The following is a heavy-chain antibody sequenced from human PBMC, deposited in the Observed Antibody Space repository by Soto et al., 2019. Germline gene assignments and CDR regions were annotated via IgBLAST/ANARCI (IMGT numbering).Heavy chain of an antibody. CDR2: ISSSSTI. CDR1: GFTFSSYS. V-gene: IGHV3-48*02. Sequence: GGSLRLSCAASGFTFSSYSMNWVRQAPGKGLEWVSYISSSSTIYYADSVKGRFTISRDNAKNSLYLQMNSLRDEDTAVYYCARSSIAARRDPTENFDYWGQGTLVTVSS. J-gene: IGHJ4*02. CDR3: ARSSIAARRDPTENFDY. D-gene: IGHD6-6*01.